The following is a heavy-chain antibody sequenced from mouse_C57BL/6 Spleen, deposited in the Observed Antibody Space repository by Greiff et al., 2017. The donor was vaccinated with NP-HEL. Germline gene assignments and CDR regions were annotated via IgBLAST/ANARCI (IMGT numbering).Heavy chain of an antibody. D-gene: IGHD2-3*01. Sequence: EVKLVESGGGLVQPGGSLKLSCAASGFTFSDYYMYWVRQTPEKRLEWVAYISNGGGSTYYPDTVKGRFTISRDNAKNTLYLQMSRLKSEATAMYYCARMRDGSFAYWGQGTLVTVSA. J-gene: IGHJ3*01. V-gene: IGHV5-12*01. CDR3: ARMRDGSFAY. CDR1: GFTFSDYY. CDR2: ISNGGGST.